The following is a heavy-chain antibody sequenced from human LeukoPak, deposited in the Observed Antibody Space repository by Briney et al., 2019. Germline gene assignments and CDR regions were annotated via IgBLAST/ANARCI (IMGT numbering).Heavy chain of an antibody. D-gene: IGHD3-22*01. CDR2: IIPIFGTA. CDR3: ARYYDSSGLNWFDP. J-gene: IGHJ5*02. V-gene: IGHV1-69*13. Sequence: ASVKVSCKASGGTFSSYAISWVRQAPGQGLEWMGGIIPIFGTANYAQKFQGRVTITADESTSTVYMELSSLRSEDTAVYYCARYYDSSGLNWFDPWGQGTLVTVSS. CDR1: GGTFSSYA.